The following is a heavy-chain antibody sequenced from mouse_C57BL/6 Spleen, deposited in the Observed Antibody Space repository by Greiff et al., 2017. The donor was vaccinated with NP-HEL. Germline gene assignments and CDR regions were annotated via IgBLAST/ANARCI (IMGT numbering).Heavy chain of an antibody. CDR2: ISSGGSYT. D-gene: IGHD4-1*01. CDR3: ARHGELGREGDY. Sequence: VQLKESGGDLVKPGGSLKLSCAASGFTFSSYGMSWVRQTPDKRLEWVATISSGGSYTYYPDSVKGRFTISRDNAKNTLYLQMSSLKSEDTAMYYCARHGELGREGDYWGQGTTLTVSS. V-gene: IGHV5-6*01. J-gene: IGHJ2*01. CDR1: GFTFSSYG.